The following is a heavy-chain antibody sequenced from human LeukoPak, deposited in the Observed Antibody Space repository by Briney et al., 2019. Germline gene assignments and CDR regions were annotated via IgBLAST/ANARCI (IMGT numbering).Heavy chain of an antibody. CDR3: ARGLGSGGFSDY. V-gene: IGHV1-46*01. Sequence: ASVKVSCKASGYIFTNNYIQWVRQAPGQGLEWMGIINPSGGSAHYAQQFQGRVTMTSDTSTTTIYMELYSLRSEDTAVYYCARGLGSGGFSDYWGQGTLVTVSS. D-gene: IGHD3-10*01. CDR1: GYIFTNNY. J-gene: IGHJ4*02. CDR2: INPSGGSA.